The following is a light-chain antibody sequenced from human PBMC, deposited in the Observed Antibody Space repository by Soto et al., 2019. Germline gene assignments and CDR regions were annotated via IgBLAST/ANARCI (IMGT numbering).Light chain of an antibody. CDR3: SSYTSSSTLEV. CDR1: SSDVGGYNY. J-gene: IGLJ1*01. CDR2: DVS. Sequence: QSVLTQPASVSGSPGQSITISCRGTSSDVGGYNYVSWYQQHPGKAPKLMIYDVSNRPSGISNRFSGSKSGNTASLTISGLQAEDEAYYYCSSYTSSSTLEVFGTGTKVTLL. V-gene: IGLV2-14*01.